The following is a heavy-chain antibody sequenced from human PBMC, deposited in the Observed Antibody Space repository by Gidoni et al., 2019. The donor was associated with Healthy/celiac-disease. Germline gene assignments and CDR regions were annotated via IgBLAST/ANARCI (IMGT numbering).Heavy chain of an antibody. V-gene: IGHV3-66*01. CDR1: GFTVSSNY. CDR2: IYSGGST. D-gene: IGHD6-19*01. Sequence: EVQLVESGGGLVQPGGSLRLSCAASGFTVSSNYMSWVRQAPGKGLEWVSVIYSGGSTYYADSVKGRFTISRDNSKNTLYLQMNSLRAEDTAVYYCARDSSGWSYFDYWGQGTLVTVSS. CDR3: ARDSSGWSYFDY. J-gene: IGHJ4*02.